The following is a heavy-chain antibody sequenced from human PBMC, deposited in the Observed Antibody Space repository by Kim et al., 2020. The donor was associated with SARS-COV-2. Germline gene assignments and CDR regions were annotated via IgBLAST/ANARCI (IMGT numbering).Heavy chain of an antibody. D-gene: IGHD2-2*01. Sequence: QKFQGRVTMTRDTSISTAYMELGRLRSDDTAVYYCARDQSGQLLPNWFDPWGQGTLVTVSS. CDR3: ARDQSGQLLPNWFDP. J-gene: IGHJ5*02. V-gene: IGHV1-2*02.